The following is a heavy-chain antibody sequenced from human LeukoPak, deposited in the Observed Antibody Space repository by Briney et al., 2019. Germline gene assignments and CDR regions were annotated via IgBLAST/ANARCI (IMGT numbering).Heavy chain of an antibody. CDR3: AKGEHDYGDYGSR. Sequence: PSETLSLTCTVSGGSISSGDYYWSWVRQAPGKGLEWVSAISGSGGSTYYADSVKGRFTISRDNSKNTLYLQMNSLRAEDTAVYYCAKGEHDYGDYGSRWGQGTLVTVSS. D-gene: IGHD4-17*01. CDR2: ISGSGGST. J-gene: IGHJ4*02. CDR1: GGSISSGDYY. V-gene: IGHV3-23*01.